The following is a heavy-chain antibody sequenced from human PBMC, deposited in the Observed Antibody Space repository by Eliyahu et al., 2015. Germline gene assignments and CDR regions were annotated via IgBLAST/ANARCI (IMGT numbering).Heavy chain of an antibody. D-gene: IGHD3-3*01. V-gene: IGHV3-7*03. CDR2: IKQDGSER. Sequence: EVQLVESGGGLVQPGGSLRLSCAAXGFPFXPYWLSWVRQAPGKGLEWVANIKQDGSERYYVDSVKGRFTISRDNAKNSLYLQMNSLRAEDTAVYYCARVSFWSGFPPYFDYWGQGTLVTVSS. CDR3: ARVSFWSGFPPYFDY. CDR1: GFPFXPYW. J-gene: IGHJ4*02.